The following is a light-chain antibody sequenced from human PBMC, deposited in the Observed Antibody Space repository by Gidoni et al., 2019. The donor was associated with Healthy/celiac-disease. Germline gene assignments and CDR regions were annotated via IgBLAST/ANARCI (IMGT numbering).Light chain of an antibody. V-gene: IGLV2-11*01. CDR2: DVS. Sequence: QPALTQPRSVSGSPGQSVTISCTGTSSDVGGYNYVPWYQQHPGKAPRLMIYDVSTRPSGFPDRFSGSKAGNTASLTISGLQAEDEADYYCCSYAGSYTVVFGGGTKLTVL. CDR1: SSDVGGYNY. J-gene: IGLJ2*01. CDR3: CSYAGSYTVV.